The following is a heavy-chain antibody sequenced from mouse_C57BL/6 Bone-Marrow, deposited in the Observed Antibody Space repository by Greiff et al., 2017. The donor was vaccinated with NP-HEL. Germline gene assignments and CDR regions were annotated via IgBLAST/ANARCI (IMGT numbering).Heavy chain of an antibody. V-gene: IGHV1-64*01. CDR2: IHPNSGST. Sequence: VQLQQPGAELVKPGASVKLSCKASGYTFTSYWMHWVKQRPGQGLEWIGMIHPNSGSTNYNEKFKSKATLTVDKSSSTAYMQLSSLTSEDSAVYYCASPFYYGYDPSFAYWGQGTLVTVSA. CDR3: ASPFYYGYDPSFAY. J-gene: IGHJ3*01. D-gene: IGHD2-2*01. CDR1: GYTFTSYW.